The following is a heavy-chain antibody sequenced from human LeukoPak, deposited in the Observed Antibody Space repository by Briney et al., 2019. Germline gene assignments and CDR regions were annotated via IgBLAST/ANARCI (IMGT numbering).Heavy chain of an antibody. CDR2: IYYSGST. CDR3: ASSYDILTGFDY. D-gene: IGHD3-9*01. CDR1: GGSISSGGYY. J-gene: IGHJ4*02. Sequence: SETLSLTCTVSGGSISSGGYYWSWIRQHPGKGLEWIGYIYYSGSTYYNPSLKSRVTISVDTSKNQFSLKLSSVTAADTAVYYCASSYDILTGFDYWGQGTLVTVSP. V-gene: IGHV4-31*03.